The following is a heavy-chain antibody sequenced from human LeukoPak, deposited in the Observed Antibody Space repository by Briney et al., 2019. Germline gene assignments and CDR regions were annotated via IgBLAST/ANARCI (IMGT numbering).Heavy chain of an antibody. J-gene: IGHJ3*01. CDR3: ARDPPDYYDSSGAD. V-gene: IGHV3-30-3*01. CDR1: GFTFSSYA. CDR2: ISYDGSNK. Sequence: PGGSLRLSCAASGFTFSSYAMHWVRQAPGKGLEWVAVISYDGSNKYYADSVKGRFTISRDNSKNTLYLQMNSLRAEDTAVYYCARDPPDYYDSSGADWGQGTMVTVSS. D-gene: IGHD3-22*01.